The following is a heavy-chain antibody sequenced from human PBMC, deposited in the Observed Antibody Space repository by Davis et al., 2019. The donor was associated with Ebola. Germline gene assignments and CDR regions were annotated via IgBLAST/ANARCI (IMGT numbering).Heavy chain of an antibody. Sequence: GESLKISCKGSGYSFTSYWIGWVRQMPGKGLEWMGIIYPGDSDTRYSPSFQGQVTISADKSISTAYLQWSSLKASDTAMYYCARSLAYYDSSGPDGAFDIWGQGTMVTVSS. CDR2: IYPGDSDT. D-gene: IGHD3-22*01. V-gene: IGHV5-51*01. J-gene: IGHJ3*02. CDR3: ARSLAYYDSSGPDGAFDI. CDR1: GYSFTSYW.